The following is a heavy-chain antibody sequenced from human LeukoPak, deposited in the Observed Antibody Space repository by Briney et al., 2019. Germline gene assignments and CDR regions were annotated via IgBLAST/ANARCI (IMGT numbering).Heavy chain of an antibody. J-gene: IGHJ4*02. CDR3: ARDRSLVGATAGGY. CDR1: GFSFRNYW. D-gene: IGHD1-26*01. CDR2: IKEDGSKK. Sequence: GGSLRLSCAASGFSFRNYWMSWVRQAPGKGLEWVANIKEDGSKKYHVDSVKGRFTISRDNAKNFLYLQMNSLRAEDTAVYYCARDRSLVGATAGGYWGQGTLVTVSS. V-gene: IGHV3-7*03.